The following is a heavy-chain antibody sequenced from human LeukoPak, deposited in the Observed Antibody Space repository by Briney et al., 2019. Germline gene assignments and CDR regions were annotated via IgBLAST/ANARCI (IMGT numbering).Heavy chain of an antibody. D-gene: IGHD3-10*01. J-gene: IGHJ5*02. Sequence: SETLSLTCTVSGGSISSYYWSWIRQPAGKGLEWIGRIYTSGSTNYNPSLKSRVTMSVDTSKNQFSLKLSSVTAADTAVYYCAREQLWFGEHPRFDPWGQGTLVTVSS. CDR3: AREQLWFGEHPRFDP. V-gene: IGHV4-4*07. CDR1: GGSISSYY. CDR2: IYTSGST.